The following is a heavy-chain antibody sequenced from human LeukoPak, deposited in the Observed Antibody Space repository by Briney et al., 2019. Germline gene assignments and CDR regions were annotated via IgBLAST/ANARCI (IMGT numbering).Heavy chain of an antibody. CDR1: GGTFISYA. V-gene: IGHV1-18*01. CDR3: ARASTGVSSGYYYYYYYGMDV. CDR2: ISAYNGNT. D-gene: IGHD3-22*01. Sequence: GSSVKVSCKASGGTFISYAISWVRQAPGQGLEWMGWISAYNGNTNYAQKLQGRVTMTADTSTSTAYMELRSLRSDDTAVYYCARASTGVSSGYYYYYYYGMDVWGQGTTVTVSS. J-gene: IGHJ6*02.